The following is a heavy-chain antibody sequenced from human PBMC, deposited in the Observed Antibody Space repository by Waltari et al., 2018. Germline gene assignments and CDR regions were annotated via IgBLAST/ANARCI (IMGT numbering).Heavy chain of an antibody. D-gene: IGHD3-3*01. V-gene: IGHV4-59*01. Sequence: QVQLQESGPGLVKPSETLSLTCTVSGGSISSYYWSWIRQPPGKGLEWIGYIYYSGSTNYNPSLKSRVTISVDTSKNQFSLKLSSVTAADTAVYYCARDSLYGNWFDPWGQGTLVTVSS. CDR2: IYYSGST. CDR1: GGSISSYY. CDR3: ARDSLYGNWFDP. J-gene: IGHJ5*02.